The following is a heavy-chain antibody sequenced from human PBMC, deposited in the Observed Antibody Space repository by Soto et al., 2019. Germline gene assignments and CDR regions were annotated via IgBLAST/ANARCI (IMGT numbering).Heavy chain of an antibody. CDR1: GFTFSNYG. D-gene: IGHD2-21*01. Sequence: PRLSCAASGFTFSNYGMHWVRQAPGKGLEWVAVIWYDGNNKYYADSVRGRFTISRDNSNNTLYVQMTSLRAEDTAVYYCARGLHSLFDYWGQGTLAPVSS. V-gene: IGHV3-33*01. CDR3: ARGLHSLFDY. CDR2: IWYDGNNK. J-gene: IGHJ4*02.